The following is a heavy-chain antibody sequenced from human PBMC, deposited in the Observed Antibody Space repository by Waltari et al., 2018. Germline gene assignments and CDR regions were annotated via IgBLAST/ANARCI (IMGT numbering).Heavy chain of an antibody. CDR1: GFTVSSSH. CDR3: AREQRTYYFDY. CDR2: RYTSDGT. D-gene: IGHD6-25*01. Sequence: EVQLVESGGGLIQPGGSLRLSCAASGFTVSSSHMSWVRQAPGKGLGWVSVRYTSDGTYYADSVRGRFTISRDNAKNTLYLQMNSLRAEDTALYYCAREQRTYYFDYWGQGTLVTVSS. J-gene: IGHJ4*02. V-gene: IGHV3-53*01.